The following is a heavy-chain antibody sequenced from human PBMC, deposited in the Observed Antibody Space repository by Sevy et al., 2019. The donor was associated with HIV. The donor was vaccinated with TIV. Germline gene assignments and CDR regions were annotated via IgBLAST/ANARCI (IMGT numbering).Heavy chain of an antibody. CDR2: IFSSAST. V-gene: IGHV3-66*02. Sequence: GGYLRLSCAISGFTVNDKYIIWVRQAPGKGLEWISVIFSSASTYYADSAKGRFTISRDNSKNTVDLQMNSVRAEDTAVYYCVSLFMSYRSGWSYFDYWGQGTLVTVSS. D-gene: IGHD6-19*01. CDR1: GFTVNDKY. CDR3: VSLFMSYRSGWSYFDY. J-gene: IGHJ4*02.